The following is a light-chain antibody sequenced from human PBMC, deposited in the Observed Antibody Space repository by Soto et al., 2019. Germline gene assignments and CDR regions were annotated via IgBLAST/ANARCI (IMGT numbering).Light chain of an antibody. CDR2: DSS. CDR1: QSVSNF. Sequence: EVVMTQSQDTLSVSPGEGATLSCRASQSVSNFLAWYQQKPGKAPRLLIHDSSNRATGIPARFSGSGSGTDFTLIIGSLQPEDSALYYCQQRASWPYTLGQGTKVDIK. CDR3: QQRASWPYT. V-gene: IGKV3-11*01. J-gene: IGKJ2*01.